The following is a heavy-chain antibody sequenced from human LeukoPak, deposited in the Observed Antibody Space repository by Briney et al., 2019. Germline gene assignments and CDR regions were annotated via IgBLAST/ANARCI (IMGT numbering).Heavy chain of an antibody. CDR2: TYHSGTT. Sequence: PSGTLSLTCAVSGGYISSFYWWSWVRQPPGKGLEWIGETYHSGTTNSNPSLKSRVTISVDTSKNQFSLKLSSVTAADTAVYYCARYEAVAGVFDSWGQGTLVTVSS. J-gene: IGHJ4*02. D-gene: IGHD6-19*01. V-gene: IGHV4-4*02. CDR1: GGYISSFYW. CDR3: ARYEAVAGVFDS.